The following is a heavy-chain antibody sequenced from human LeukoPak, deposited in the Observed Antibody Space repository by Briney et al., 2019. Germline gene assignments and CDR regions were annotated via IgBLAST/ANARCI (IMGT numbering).Heavy chain of an antibody. J-gene: IGHJ3*02. CDR3: ARERGWATYYRLNAFDI. CDR2: ISYSSGTI. V-gene: IGHV3-48*01. D-gene: IGHD3-10*01. Sequence: PGGSLRLSCEASGFTLSSYSMNWLRQAPGKGLEWVSYISYSSGTIYYADSVKGRFTISRDNAKNSLYLQMSSLRAEDTAVYYCARERGWATYYRLNAFDIWGQGTRVTVSS. CDR1: GFTLSSYS.